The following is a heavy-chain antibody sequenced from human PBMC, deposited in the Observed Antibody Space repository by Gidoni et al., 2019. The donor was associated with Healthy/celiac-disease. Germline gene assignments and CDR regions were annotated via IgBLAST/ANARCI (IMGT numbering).Heavy chain of an antibody. J-gene: IGHJ6*02. D-gene: IGHD3-9*01. CDR3: ARDTHIETGYYNYYYGMDV. CDR1: GGSISSSSSY. CDR2: IYYSGST. Sequence: QLQLQESGPGLVKPSETLSLTCTVSGGSISSSSSYWGWIRQPPGKGLEWIGSIYYSGSTYYNPSLKSRVTISVDTSKNQFSLKLSSVTAADTAVYYCARDTHIETGYYNYYYGMDVWGQGTTVTVSS. V-gene: IGHV4-39*07.